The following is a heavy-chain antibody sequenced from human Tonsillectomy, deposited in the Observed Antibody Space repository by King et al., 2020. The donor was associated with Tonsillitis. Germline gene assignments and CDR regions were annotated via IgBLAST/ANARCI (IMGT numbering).Heavy chain of an antibody. Sequence: VQLVESGGGLVQPGGSLRLSCAASGFTFNNYAMSWVRQAPGKGLEWVSGISGIGGDTYFADSVKGRFTISRNNSKNTLYLQMNSLRVEDTTVYYCAKGYGSGNYYSGENYYYYGMDVWGQGTTFSV. CDR2: ISGIGGDT. D-gene: IGHD3-10*01. J-gene: IGHJ6*02. CDR1: GFTFNNYA. V-gene: IGHV3-23*04. CDR3: AKGYGSGNYYSGENYYYYGMDV.